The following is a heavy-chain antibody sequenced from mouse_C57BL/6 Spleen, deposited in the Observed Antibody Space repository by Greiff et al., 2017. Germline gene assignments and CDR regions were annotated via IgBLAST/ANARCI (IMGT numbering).Heavy chain of an antibody. Sequence: EVKLVESGGGLVKPGGSLKLSCAASGFTFSDYGMHWVRQAPEKGLEWVAYISSGSSTIYYADTVKGRFTISRDNAKNTLFLQMTRLRSEDTAMYYVAKPPITTVVAPHAMEYWGQGTSVTVSS. CDR2: ISSGSSTI. J-gene: IGHJ4*01. D-gene: IGHD1-1*01. V-gene: IGHV5-17*01. CDR3: AKPPITTVVAPHAMEY. CDR1: GFTFSDYG.